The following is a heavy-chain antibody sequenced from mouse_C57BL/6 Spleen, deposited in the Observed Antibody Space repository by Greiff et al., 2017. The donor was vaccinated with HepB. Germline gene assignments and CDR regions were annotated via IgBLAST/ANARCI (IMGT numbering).Heavy chain of an antibody. J-gene: IGHJ4*01. CDR3: ARDYGSRMDY. D-gene: IGHD1-1*01. Sequence: DVKLVESEGGLVQPGRSMKLSCTASGFTFSDYYMAWVRQVPEKGLEWVANINYDGSSTYYLDSLKSRFIISRDNAKNILYLQMSSLKSEDTATYYCARDYGSRMDYWGQGTSVTVSS. CDR2: INYDGSST. V-gene: IGHV5-16*01. CDR1: GFTFSDYY.